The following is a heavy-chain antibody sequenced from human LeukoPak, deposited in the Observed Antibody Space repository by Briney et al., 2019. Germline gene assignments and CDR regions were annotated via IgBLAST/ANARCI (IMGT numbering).Heavy chain of an antibody. J-gene: IGHJ3*02. D-gene: IGHD6-19*01. CDR1: GGSISGYY. Sequence: PSETLSLTCTVSGGSISGYYCIWIRQPPGKGLVWVGYIYYSGSTSYNPSLRSPVTISVDTSKNQFSLKVSSVTASDTAVYYCARGNPSSGDAFDIWGRGTKVTVSS. CDR2: IYYSGST. V-gene: IGHV4-59*08. CDR3: ARGNPSSGDAFDI.